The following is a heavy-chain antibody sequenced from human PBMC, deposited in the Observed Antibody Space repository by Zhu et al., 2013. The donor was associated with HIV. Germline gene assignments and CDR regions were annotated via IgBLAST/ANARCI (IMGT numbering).Heavy chain of an antibody. CDR3: VRDQITVTTPFFDY. D-gene: IGHD4-17*01. J-gene: IGHJ4*02. CDR2: INCNSGGT. Sequence: QVQLVQSGAEVKDSGASVKVSCKTSGYTFTGYYIHWVRQAPGQGLEWMGWINCNSGGTNYAQNFQGRVTMTRDRSISTVDMELSRLRSDDTAFYYCVRDQITVTTPFFDYWGQGTLVTVSS. V-gene: IGHV1-2*02. CDR1: GYTFTGYY.